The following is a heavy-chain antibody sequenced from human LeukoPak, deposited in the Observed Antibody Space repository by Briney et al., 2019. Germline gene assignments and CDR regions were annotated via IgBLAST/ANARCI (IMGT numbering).Heavy chain of an antibody. D-gene: IGHD6-6*01. J-gene: IGHJ4*02. CDR1: GFTFSSYS. V-gene: IGHV3-21*04. CDR3: AKDVVAARPGPYFDY. Sequence: GGSLRLSCAASGFTFSSYSMNWVRQAPGKGLEWVSSISSSSSYIYYADSVKGRFTISRDNSKNTLYLQMNSLRAEDTAVYYCAKDVVAARPGPYFDYWGQGTLVTVSS. CDR2: ISSSSSYI.